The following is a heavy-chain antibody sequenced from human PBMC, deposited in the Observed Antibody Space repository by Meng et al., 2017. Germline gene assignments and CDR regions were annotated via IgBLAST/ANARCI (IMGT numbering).Heavy chain of an antibody. CDR3: AREKYYYDSSGLEDY. Sequence: QLPLVQSGPEVEKPGASVKVSCKASGYTFTSYYMHWVRQAPGQGLEWMRIINPSGGSTSYAQKFQGRVTMTRDTSTSTVYMELSSLRSEDTAVYYCAREKYYYDSSGLEDYWGQGTLVTASS. CDR1: GYTFTSYY. V-gene: IGHV1-46*01. J-gene: IGHJ4*02. D-gene: IGHD3-22*01. CDR2: INPSGGST.